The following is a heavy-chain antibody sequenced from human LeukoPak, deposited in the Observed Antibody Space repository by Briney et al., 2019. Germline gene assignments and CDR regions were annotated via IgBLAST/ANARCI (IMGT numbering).Heavy chain of an antibody. CDR3: ARVNWGGYWTFFDY. CDR1: GGSISSYY. J-gene: IGHJ4*02. Sequence: PSETLSLTCTVSGGSISSYYWSWIRQPPGKGLEWIGYIYYSGSTNYNPSLKSRVTISVDKSKNQFSLKLSSVTAADTAVYYCARVNWGGYWTFFDYWGQGTLVTVSS. D-gene: IGHD3-3*01. V-gene: IGHV4-59*01. CDR2: IYYSGST.